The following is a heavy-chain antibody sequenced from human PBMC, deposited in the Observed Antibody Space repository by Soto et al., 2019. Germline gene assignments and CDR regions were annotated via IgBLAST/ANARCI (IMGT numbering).Heavy chain of an antibody. J-gene: IGHJ5*02. D-gene: IGHD2-15*01. CDR1: GGSISTYY. Sequence: PSETLSLTCNVSGGSISTYYWSWIRQPPGKGLEWIAFFSYTGTTKYNPSLKSRVTMSGDASKNQFSLKVSSVTAADTAMYYCANYDCSGGSCRFDPWGQGTQVTVSS. CDR2: FSYTGTT. V-gene: IGHV4-59*08. CDR3: ANYDCSGGSCRFDP.